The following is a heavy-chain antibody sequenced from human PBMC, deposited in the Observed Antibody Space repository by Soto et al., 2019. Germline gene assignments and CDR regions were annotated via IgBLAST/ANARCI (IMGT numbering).Heavy chain of an antibody. Sequence: EVQLVESGGGLVKPGGSLRLSCAASGFTFSSYSMNWVRQAPGKGLEWVSSISSSSSYIYYEDSVKGRFTISRDNAKNSLYLQMNSLRAEDTAVYYCARDYSGWYYWGQGTLVTVSS. V-gene: IGHV3-21*01. CDR3: ARDYSGWYY. CDR1: GFTFSSYS. J-gene: IGHJ4*02. CDR2: ISSSSSYI. D-gene: IGHD6-19*01.